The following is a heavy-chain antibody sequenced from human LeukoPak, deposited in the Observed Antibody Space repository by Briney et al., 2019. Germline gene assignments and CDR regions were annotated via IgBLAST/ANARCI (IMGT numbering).Heavy chain of an antibody. CDR3: ARFVRYFDWLPDY. CDR1: GFTFSSYS. J-gene: IGHJ4*02. V-gene: IGHV3-66*01. Sequence: GGSLRLSCAASGFTFSSYSMNWVRQAPGKGLEWVSVIYSGGSTYYADSVKGRFTISRDNSKNTLYLQMNSLRAEDTAVYYCARFVRYFDWLPDYWGQGTLVTVSS. D-gene: IGHD3-9*01. CDR2: IYSGGST.